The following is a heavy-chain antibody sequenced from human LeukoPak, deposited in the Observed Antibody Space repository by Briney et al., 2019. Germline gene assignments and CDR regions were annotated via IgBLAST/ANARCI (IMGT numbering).Heavy chain of an antibody. CDR2: INYNGRST. CDR1: GFSLGNSD. V-gene: IGHV3-23*01. Sequence: PGGSLTLSCAATGFSLGNSDMNWFRQAPGEGPHWVANINYNGRSTSYADSVKGRFTIARDNSKSMLFLQMNGLRAEDTALYYCAKDPSWEGGYWGQGTLVTVSS. D-gene: IGHD2-2*01. J-gene: IGHJ4*02. CDR3: AKDPSWEGGY.